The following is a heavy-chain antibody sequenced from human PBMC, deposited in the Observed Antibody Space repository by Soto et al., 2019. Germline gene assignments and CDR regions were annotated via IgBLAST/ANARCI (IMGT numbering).Heavy chain of an antibody. CDR2: ISSSSSYI. J-gene: IGHJ5*02. CDR3: ARERGIAARPRGWFDP. D-gene: IGHD6-6*01. CDR1: GFTFSSYS. Sequence: EVQLVESGGGLVKPGGSLRLSCAASGFTFSSYSMNWVRQAPGKGLEWVSSISSSSSYIYYADSVKGRFTISRDNAKNSLYLQMNSLRVEDTAVYYCARERGIAARPRGWFDPWGQGTLVTVSS. V-gene: IGHV3-21*01.